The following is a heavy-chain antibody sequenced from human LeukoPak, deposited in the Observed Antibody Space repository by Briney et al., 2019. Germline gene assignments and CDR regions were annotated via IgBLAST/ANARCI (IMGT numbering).Heavy chain of an antibody. CDR2: INHSGST. D-gene: IGHD1-26*01. V-gene: IGHV4-34*01. CDR3: ATVNTPRGAIYYFDY. J-gene: IGHJ4*02. Sequence: SETLSLTCAVYGGSFSGYYWSWIRQPPGKGLEWIGEINHSGSTNYNPSLKSRVTISVDTSKNQFSLKLSSVTAADTAVYYCATVNTPRGAIYYFDYWGQGTLVTVSS. CDR1: GGSFSGYY.